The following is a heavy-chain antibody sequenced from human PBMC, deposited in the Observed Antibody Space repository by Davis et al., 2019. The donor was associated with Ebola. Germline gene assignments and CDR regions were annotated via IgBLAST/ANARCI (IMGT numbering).Heavy chain of an antibody. CDR2: ISSSSYT. CDR3: ARGGALYYYYGMDV. CDR1: GFTFSDYY. V-gene: IGHV3-11*05. D-gene: IGHD1-26*01. J-gene: IGHJ6*04. Sequence: GGSLRLSCAASGFTFSDYYMSWIRQAPGKGLEWVSYISSSSYTNYADSVKGRFTISRDISRNTVYLQMNGLRAEDTAVYYCARGGALYYYYGMDVWGKGTTVTVSS.